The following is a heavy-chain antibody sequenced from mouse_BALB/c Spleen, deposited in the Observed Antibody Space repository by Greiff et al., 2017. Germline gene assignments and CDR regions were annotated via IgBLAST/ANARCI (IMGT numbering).Heavy chain of an antibody. CDR3: TRGPYYYGSRGGLDY. CDR1: GYTFTSYY. V-gene: IGHV1S81*02. J-gene: IGHJ2*01. D-gene: IGHD1-1*01. Sequence: QVQLKLSGAELVKPGASVKLSCKASGYTFTSYYMYWVKQRPGQGLEWIGEINPSNGGTNFNEKFKSKATLTVDKSSSTAYMQLSSLTSEDSAVYYCTRGPYYYGSRGGLDYWGQGTTRTVSS. CDR2: INPSNGGT.